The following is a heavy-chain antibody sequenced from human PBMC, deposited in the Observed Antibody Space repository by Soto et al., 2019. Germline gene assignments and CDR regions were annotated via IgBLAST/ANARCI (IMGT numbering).Heavy chain of an antibody. J-gene: IGHJ4*02. CDR1: GGSNSSSY. Sequence: PSETLSLTCTVSGGSNSSSYWSWIRQPPGKGLEWIGYIYYSGSTNYNPSLKSRVTISVDTSKNQFSLKLSSVTAADTAVYYCARQSYGSSGSFLFDYWGQGTLVTVSS. D-gene: IGHD6-25*01. CDR2: IYYSGST. CDR3: ARQSYGSSGSFLFDY. V-gene: IGHV4-59*08.